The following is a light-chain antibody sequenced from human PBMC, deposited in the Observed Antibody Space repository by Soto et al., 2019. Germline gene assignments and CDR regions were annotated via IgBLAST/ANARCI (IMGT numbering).Light chain of an antibody. CDR2: QDS. V-gene: IGLV3-1*01. J-gene: IGLJ1*01. CDR3: QAWDSSIFYV. CDR1: KLGDKY. Sequence: SYELTQPPSVSVSPGQTASITCSGGKLGDKYACWYQQKPGQSPVLVIYQDSKRPSGIPERFSGSNSGNTATLTISGTQAMDEADYYCQAWDSSIFYVFGTGTQLTVL.